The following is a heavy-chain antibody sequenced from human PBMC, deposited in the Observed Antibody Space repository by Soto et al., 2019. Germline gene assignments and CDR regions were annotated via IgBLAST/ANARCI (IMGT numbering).Heavy chain of an antibody. J-gene: IGHJ4*02. Sequence: QVQLVQSGAEVKKPGASVKVSCKASGYTFTSYDINWVRQATGQGPEWMGWMNPNSGDTGYAQRFQGRVTMTRTTSISTAYMDLSSLRSEDAAVYYCARVGRYGDYLDYWGQGALVTVS. CDR2: MNPNSGDT. CDR3: ARVGRYGDYLDY. D-gene: IGHD4-17*01. V-gene: IGHV1-8*01. CDR1: GYTFTSYD.